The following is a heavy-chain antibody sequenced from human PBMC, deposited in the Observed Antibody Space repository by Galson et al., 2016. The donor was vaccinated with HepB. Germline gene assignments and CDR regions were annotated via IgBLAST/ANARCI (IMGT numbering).Heavy chain of an antibody. CDR3: ARGMVRGVSITFFDY. V-gene: IGHV1-46*03. D-gene: IGHD3-10*01. J-gene: IGHJ4*02. Sequence: SVKVSCKASGYTFTSYYIQWMRQAPGQGLEWMGIINPSGGSTNYAQNLQGRVTVTRDTSTSTVYMELSSLKSADTAVYYCARGMVRGVSITFFDYWGQGTLVTVSS. CDR1: GYTFTSYY. CDR2: INPSGGST.